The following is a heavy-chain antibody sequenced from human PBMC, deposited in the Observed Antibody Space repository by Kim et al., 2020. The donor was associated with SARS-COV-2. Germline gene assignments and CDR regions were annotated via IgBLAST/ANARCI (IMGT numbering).Heavy chain of an antibody. J-gene: IGHJ6*03. D-gene: IGHD3-10*01. CDR2: INTNTGNP. CDR3: ARGSSLLWFGELLSKIYYYYYMDG. Sequence: ASVKVSCKASGYTFTSYAMNWVRQAPGQGLEWMGWINTNTGNPTYAQGFTGRFVFSLDTSVSTAYLQISSLKAEDTAVYYCARGSSLLWFGELLSKIYYYYYMDGWGKGTTVTVSS. CDR1: GYTFTSYA. V-gene: IGHV7-4-1*02.